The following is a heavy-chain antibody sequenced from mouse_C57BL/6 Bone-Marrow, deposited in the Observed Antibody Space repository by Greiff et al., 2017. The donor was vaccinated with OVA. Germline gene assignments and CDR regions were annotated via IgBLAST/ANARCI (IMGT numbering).Heavy chain of an antibody. CDR1: GFTFSSYA. Sequence: EVKVVESGGGLVKPGGSLKLSCAASGFTFSSYAMSWVRQTPEKRLEWVATISDGGSYTYYPDNVKGRFTISRDNAKNNLYLQMSHLKSEDTAMYYCARERGLPYYFDYWGQGTTLTVSS. V-gene: IGHV5-4*01. J-gene: IGHJ2*01. CDR2: ISDGGSYT. D-gene: IGHD2-4*01. CDR3: ARERGLPYYFDY.